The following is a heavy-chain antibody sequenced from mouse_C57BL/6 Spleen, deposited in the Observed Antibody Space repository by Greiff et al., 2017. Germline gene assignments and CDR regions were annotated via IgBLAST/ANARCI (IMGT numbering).Heavy chain of an antibody. CDR1: GYTFTSYW. Sequence: QVQLQQPGAELVRPGSSVKLSCKASGYTFTSYWMHWVKQRPIQGLEWIGNIDPSDSETHYNQKFKDKATLTVDKSSSTAYMQLSSLTSEDSAVYYCAREGITTVADYWGQGTTLTVSS. J-gene: IGHJ2*01. D-gene: IGHD1-1*01. CDR2: IDPSDSET. CDR3: AREGITTVADY. V-gene: IGHV1-52*01.